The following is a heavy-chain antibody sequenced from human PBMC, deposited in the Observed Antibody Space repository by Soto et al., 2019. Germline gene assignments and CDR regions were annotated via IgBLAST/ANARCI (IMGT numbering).Heavy chain of an antibody. CDR3: AHRRIGVSQWNYGDFDY. J-gene: IGHJ4*02. D-gene: IGHD1-7*01. V-gene: IGHV2-5*02. CDR1: GFSLTTSGVG. Sequence: QITLKESGPTLVKPTQTLTLTCTFSGFSLTTSGVGVGWIRQAPGEALEWLVIIYWDDDKRYSPSLRSRLTIHKDTSRNQVVLTVTNVDPVDTATYFCAHRRIGVSQWNYGDFDYWGQGTPVTVSS. CDR2: IYWDDDK.